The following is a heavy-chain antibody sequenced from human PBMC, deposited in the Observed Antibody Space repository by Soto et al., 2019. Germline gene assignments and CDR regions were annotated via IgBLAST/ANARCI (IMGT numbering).Heavy chain of an antibody. D-gene: IGHD3-22*01. V-gene: IGHV3-23*01. J-gene: IGHJ1*01. CDR3: AECGADSSGRLFSYFKD. CDR1: GFTFNIYA. CDR2: ISGSGGGT. Sequence: EVQLLESGGGLVQPGGSLRLSCAASGFTFNIYAMSWVRQAPGKGLEWVSAISGSGGGTYYADSVEGRFTISRDNSNNTLYLQMRRLRAEDTAVYYCAECGADSSGRLFSYFKDWGQGTLVTASS.